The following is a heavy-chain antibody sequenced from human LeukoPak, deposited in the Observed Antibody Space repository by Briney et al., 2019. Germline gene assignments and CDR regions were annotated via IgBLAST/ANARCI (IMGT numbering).Heavy chain of an antibody. CDR3: ARVGEYCTSASCHDY. D-gene: IGHD2-2*01. J-gene: IGHJ4*02. CDR2: TSAYNGNA. CDR1: GYTSTNYG. V-gene: IGHV1-18*01. Sequence: ASVKVSCKTSGYTSTNYGISWVRQAPGQGLERMGCTSAYNGNADYLQNLQGRVTMTTDTSTSTVYMELRSLTFYDSAVYYCARVGEYCTSASCHDYWGQGTLVTVSS.